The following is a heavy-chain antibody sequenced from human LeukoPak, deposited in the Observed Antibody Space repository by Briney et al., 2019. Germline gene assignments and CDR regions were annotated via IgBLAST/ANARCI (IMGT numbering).Heavy chain of an antibody. CDR3: AKSSYGSDQILGFDY. V-gene: IGHV3-30*18. J-gene: IGHJ4*02. CDR1: GFTFSSYG. Sequence: GGSLRLSCAASGFTFSSYGMHWVRQAPGKGLEWVAVISYDGSNKYYADSVKGRFTISRDNSKNTLYLQMNSLRAEDTAVYYCAKSSYGSDQILGFDYWGQGTLVTVSS. D-gene: IGHD3-10*01. CDR2: ISYDGSNK.